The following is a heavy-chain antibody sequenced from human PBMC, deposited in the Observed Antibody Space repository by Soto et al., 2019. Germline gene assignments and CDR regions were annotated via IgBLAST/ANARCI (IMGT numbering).Heavy chain of an antibody. CDR2: ISPKGDKT. CDR3: ARDRCPNSVCYAPSDF. Sequence: EVQLVESGGGLVQPGGSLRLSCVASGFTFSNYAIHWVRQAPGKGLEFVSAISPKGDKTYYGNSVKGRFTIARDNSKNTLYLQMGSLRVEDMAVYFCARDRCPNSVCYAPSDFWGQGTLVTVSS. D-gene: IGHD2-8*01. J-gene: IGHJ4*02. CDR1: GFTFSNYA. V-gene: IGHV3-64*01.